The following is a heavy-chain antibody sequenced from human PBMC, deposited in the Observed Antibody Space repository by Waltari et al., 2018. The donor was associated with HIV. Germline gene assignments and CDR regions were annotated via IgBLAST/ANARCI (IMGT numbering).Heavy chain of an antibody. Sequence: EVRLLQSGGGRVRRGGSLRRSCTASGFAFDRVWLRWGRQAAGGGMEWMCSEKEDVSEKRYVDSGKGRFSIPRDNSNNSLYLDMTNVGAADTAVYFCAREADWSYSDYFDLCGPGSQVTVSS. CDR3: AREADWSYSDYFDL. J-gene: IGHJ4*01. V-gene: IGHV3-7*01. CDR1: GFAFDRVW. D-gene: IGHD3-9*01. CDR2: EKEDVSEK.